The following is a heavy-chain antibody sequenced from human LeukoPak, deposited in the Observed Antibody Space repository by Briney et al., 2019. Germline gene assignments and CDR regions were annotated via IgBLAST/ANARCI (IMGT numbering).Heavy chain of an antibody. D-gene: IGHD6-6*01. CDR2: ISGSGGST. J-gene: IGHJ5*02. CDR3: AKDGQSIAARAWFDP. Sequence: GGSLRLSCAASGFTFSSYGMSWVRQAPGKGLEWVSAISGSGGSTYYADSVKGRFTISRDNSQNTLYLQMNSLRAEDTAVYYCAKDGQSIAARAWFDPWGQGTLVTVSS. V-gene: IGHV3-23*01. CDR1: GFTFSSYG.